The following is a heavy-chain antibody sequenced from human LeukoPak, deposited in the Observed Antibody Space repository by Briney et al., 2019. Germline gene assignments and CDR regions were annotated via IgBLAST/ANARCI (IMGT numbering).Heavy chain of an antibody. J-gene: IGHJ6*03. CDR1: GGSISSYY. CDR3: ARGYGDYSAYYYMDV. D-gene: IGHD4-17*01. V-gene: IGHV4-59*01. CDR2: IYYSGST. Sequence: PPETLSLTCTVSGGSISSYYWSWIRQPPGKGLEWIGYIYYSGSTNYNPSLKSRVTISVDTSKNQFSLKLSSVTAADTAVYYCARGYGDYSAYYYMDVWGKGTTVTVSS.